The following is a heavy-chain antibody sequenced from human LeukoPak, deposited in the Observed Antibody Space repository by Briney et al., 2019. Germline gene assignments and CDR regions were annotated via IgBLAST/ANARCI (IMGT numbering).Heavy chain of an antibody. CDR1: GGSISSYY. D-gene: IGHD6-13*01. J-gene: IGHJ4*02. V-gene: IGHV4-59*01. CDR2: IYYSGST. CDR3: ARVTGYRIEDYFDY. Sequence: SETLSLTCTVSGGSISSYYWSWIRQPPGKGLEGIGYIYYSGSTNYNPSLKSRVTISVETSKNEFSLKLRSVTAADTAVYYCARVTGYRIEDYFDYWGQRTLVTVSS.